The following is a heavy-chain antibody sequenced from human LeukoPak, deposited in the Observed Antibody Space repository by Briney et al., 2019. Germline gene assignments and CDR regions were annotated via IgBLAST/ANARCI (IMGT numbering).Heavy chain of an antibody. CDR1: GGSISSYY. V-gene: IGHV4-4*07. Sequence: SETPSLTCTVSGGSISSYYWSWIRQPAGKGLEWIGRIYTSGSTNYNPSLKSRVTMSVDTSKNQFSLKLSSVTAADTAVYYCARDRGDGYKLDAFDIWGQGTMVTVSS. CDR2: IYTSGST. J-gene: IGHJ3*02. D-gene: IGHD5-24*01. CDR3: ARDRGDGYKLDAFDI.